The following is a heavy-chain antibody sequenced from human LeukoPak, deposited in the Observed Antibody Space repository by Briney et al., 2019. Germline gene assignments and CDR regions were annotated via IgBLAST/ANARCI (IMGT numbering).Heavy chain of an antibody. CDR1: GYTFTNYW. Sequence: GESLKISCKGSGYTFTNYWIGWVRQMPGKGLEFMGVIYPGDSDTRYSPSFQGQVTISVDKSINTAYLQWSSLKASDSAMYYCARAGYSNRWDGVDYWGQGTLVTVSS. D-gene: IGHD2/OR15-2a*01. CDR3: ARAGYSNRWDGVDY. J-gene: IGHJ4*02. CDR2: IYPGDSDT. V-gene: IGHV5-51*01.